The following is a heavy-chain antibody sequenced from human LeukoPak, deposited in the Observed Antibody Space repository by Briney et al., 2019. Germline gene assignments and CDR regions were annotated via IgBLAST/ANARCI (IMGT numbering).Heavy chain of an antibody. V-gene: IGHV4-34*01. Sequence: SETLSLTCAVYGGSFSGYYWSWIRQPPGKGLEWIGEINHSGSTNYNPSLKSRVTISVDTSKNQFSLKLSSVPAADTAVYYCARERPSYYDILTGYYPRSLPYYFDYWGQGTLVTVSS. CDR1: GGSFSGYY. D-gene: IGHD3-9*01. CDR3: ARERPSYYDILTGYYPRSLPYYFDY. CDR2: INHSGST. J-gene: IGHJ4*02.